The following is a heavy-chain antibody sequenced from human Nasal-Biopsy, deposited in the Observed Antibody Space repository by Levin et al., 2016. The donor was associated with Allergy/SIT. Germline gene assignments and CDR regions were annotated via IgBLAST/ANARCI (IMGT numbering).Heavy chain of an antibody. Sequence: GSLRLSCTVSGGSISSYYWSWIRQPPGKGLEWIGYVYHSGSTNYNPSLRSRVTISLDTSKNQFSLSLSSATAADTAVYYCAKASSRSLEWVPSFDYWGQGILVTVPS. V-gene: IGHV4-59*01. CDR1: GGSISSYY. CDR3: AKASSRSLEWVPSFDY. D-gene: IGHD3-3*01. J-gene: IGHJ4*02. CDR2: VYHSGST.